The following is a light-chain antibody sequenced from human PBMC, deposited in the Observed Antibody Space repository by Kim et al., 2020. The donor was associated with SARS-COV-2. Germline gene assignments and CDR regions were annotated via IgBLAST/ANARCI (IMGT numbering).Light chain of an antibody. V-gene: IGKV4-1*01. CDR1: QSVYYGSNDKNY. J-gene: IGKJ2*03. Sequence: RATIHCKSSQSVYYGSNDKNYLAWYQQKPGQPPRLLIYWASVRESGVPDRFSGSGSGTDFALTISSLQAEDVAVYYCQHYYSAPYSFCQGTKLEI. CDR3: QHYYSAPYS. CDR2: WAS.